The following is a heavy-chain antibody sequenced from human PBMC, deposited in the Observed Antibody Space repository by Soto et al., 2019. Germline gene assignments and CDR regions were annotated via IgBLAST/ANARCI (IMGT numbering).Heavy chain of an antibody. J-gene: IGHJ6*02. Sequence: PSETLSLTCAVSGGSISSSNWWSWVRQPPGKGLEWIGEIYHSGSTNYNPSLKSRVTISVDKSKNQFSLKLSSVTAADTAVYYCARVGVCSSTSCAYYYYYGMDVWGQGTTVTV. CDR3: ARVGVCSSTSCAYYYYYGMDV. D-gene: IGHD2-2*01. CDR2: IYHSGST. V-gene: IGHV4-4*02. CDR1: GGSISSSNW.